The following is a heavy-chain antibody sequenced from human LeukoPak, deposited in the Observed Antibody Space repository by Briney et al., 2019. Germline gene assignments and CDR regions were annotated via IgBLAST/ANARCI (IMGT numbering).Heavy chain of an antibody. D-gene: IGHD3-3*01. Sequence: SETLSLTCTVSGGSFSGYYWSWIRQPPGKGLEWIGEINHSGSTNYNPSLKSRVTISVDTSKNQFSLKLSSVTAADTAVYYCASASVLRFLEWSLFDAFDIWGQGTMVTVSS. CDR3: ASASVLRFLEWSLFDAFDI. V-gene: IGHV4-34*01. J-gene: IGHJ3*02. CDR1: GGSFSGYY. CDR2: INHSGST.